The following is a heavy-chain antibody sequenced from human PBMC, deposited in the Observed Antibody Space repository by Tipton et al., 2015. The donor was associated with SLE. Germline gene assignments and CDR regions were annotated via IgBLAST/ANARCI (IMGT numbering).Heavy chain of an antibody. CDR1: GFTFSSYW. CDR3: ARDRGSGSTIFDY. J-gene: IGHJ4*02. D-gene: IGHD1-26*01. CDR2: IKQDGSEK. Sequence: GSLRLSCAASGFTFSSYWMSWVRQAPGKGLEWVANIKQDGSEKYYVDSVKGRFTISRDNAKNSLYLQMNSLRAEDTAVYYCARDRGSGSTIFDYWGQGTLVTVSS. V-gene: IGHV3-7*01.